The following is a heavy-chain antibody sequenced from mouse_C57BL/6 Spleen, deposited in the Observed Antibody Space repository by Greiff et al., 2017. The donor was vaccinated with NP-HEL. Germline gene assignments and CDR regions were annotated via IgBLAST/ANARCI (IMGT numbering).Heavy chain of an antibody. Sequence: QVQLQQSGTELVKPGASVKLSCKASGYTFTSYWMHWVKQRPGQGLEWIGNINPSNGGTNYNEKFKSKATLTVDKSSSTAYMQLSSLTSEDSAVYYCARRGGTAQAPAWFAYWGQGTLVTVSA. D-gene: IGHD3-2*02. CDR2: INPSNGGT. V-gene: IGHV1-53*01. J-gene: IGHJ3*01. CDR1: GYTFTSYW. CDR3: ARRGGTAQAPAWFAY.